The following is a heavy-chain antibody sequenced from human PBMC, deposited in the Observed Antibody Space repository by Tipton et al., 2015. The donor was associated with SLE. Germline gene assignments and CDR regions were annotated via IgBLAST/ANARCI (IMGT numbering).Heavy chain of an antibody. J-gene: IGHJ4*02. V-gene: IGHV4-31*03. CDR1: GGSISSGGYY. Sequence: TLSLTCTVSGGSISSGGYYWSWIRQHPGKGLEWIGYIYYSGSTYYNPSLKSRVTISVDTSKNQFSLKLSSVTAADTAVYYCARDSSSYYGSGIDYWGQGTLVTVSS. D-gene: IGHD3-10*01. CDR2: IYYSGST. CDR3: ARDSSSYYGSGIDY.